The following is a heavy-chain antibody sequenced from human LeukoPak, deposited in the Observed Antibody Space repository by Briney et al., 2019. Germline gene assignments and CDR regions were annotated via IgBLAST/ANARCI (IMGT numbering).Heavy chain of an antibody. CDR3: AKSRSRNMLTFGGVENWFDP. CDR2: ISYDGSKK. V-gene: IGHV3-30*18. CDR1: GFTFSSYG. J-gene: IGHJ5*02. Sequence: PGRSLRLSCGASGFTFSSYGMHWVRQAPGKGLEWVAVISYDGSKKYYADSVKGRFTISRDNSKNTLYLQMNSLRAEDTAVYYCAKSRSRNMLTFGGVENWFDPWGQGTLVTVSS. D-gene: IGHD3-16*01.